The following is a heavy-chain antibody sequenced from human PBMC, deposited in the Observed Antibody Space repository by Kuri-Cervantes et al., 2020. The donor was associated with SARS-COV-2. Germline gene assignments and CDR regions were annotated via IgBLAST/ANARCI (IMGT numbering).Heavy chain of an antibody. CDR2: IYSGGHT. J-gene: IGHJ4*02. V-gene: IGHV3-66*02. Sequence: GGSLRLSCAVSGFTVSTNYMSWVRQAPGKGLEWASLIYSGGHTDYAESVKGRFTISRDNSKNTLYLQMNSLRAEDTAVYYCAKVLTAGAFDYWGQGTLVTVSS. D-gene: IGHD2-8*01. CDR1: GFTVSTNY. CDR3: AKVLTAGAFDY.